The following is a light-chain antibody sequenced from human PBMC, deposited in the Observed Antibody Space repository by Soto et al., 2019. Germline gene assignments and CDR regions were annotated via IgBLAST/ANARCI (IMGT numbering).Light chain of an antibody. CDR3: CSYTGSLTLL. J-gene: IGLJ2*01. V-gene: IGLV2-14*01. CDR1: SSDVGGYDY. Sequence: QSALTQPASVSGSPGQSITISCTGSSSDVGGYDYVSWYQQHPGKAPKLMIYEVSNRPSGDSKRFSGSNSGNTASLPSSGLQAEDEADYYCCSYTGSLTLLFGGGTTLTV. CDR2: EVS.